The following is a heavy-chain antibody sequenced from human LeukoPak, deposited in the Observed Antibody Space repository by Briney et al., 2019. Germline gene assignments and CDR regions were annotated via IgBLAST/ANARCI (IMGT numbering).Heavy chain of an antibody. Sequence: SQTLSLTCAVSGGSISSGGYSWSWIRQPPGKGLEWIGYIYHSGSTNYNPSLKSRVTISVDTSKNQFSLKLSSVTAADTAVYYCARRELPPGPFDYWGQGTLVTVSS. CDR2: IYHSGST. J-gene: IGHJ4*02. D-gene: IGHD1-26*01. CDR1: GGSISSGGYS. CDR3: ARRELPPGPFDY. V-gene: IGHV4-30-2*03.